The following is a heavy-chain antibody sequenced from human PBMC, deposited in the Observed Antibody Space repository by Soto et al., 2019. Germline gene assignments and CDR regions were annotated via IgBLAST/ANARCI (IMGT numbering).Heavy chain of an antibody. Sequence: SETLSLTCTVSGGSISNYYWSWSLQPPWKGLEWIGYIYYSGSTNYNPSLKSRVTISVDTSKNQFSLKLSSVTAADTAVYYCARAAIFGVATTNNWFDPWGQGTLVTVS. J-gene: IGHJ5*02. CDR1: GGSISNYY. CDR2: IYYSGST. V-gene: IGHV4-59*01. D-gene: IGHD3-3*01. CDR3: ARAAIFGVATTNNWFDP.